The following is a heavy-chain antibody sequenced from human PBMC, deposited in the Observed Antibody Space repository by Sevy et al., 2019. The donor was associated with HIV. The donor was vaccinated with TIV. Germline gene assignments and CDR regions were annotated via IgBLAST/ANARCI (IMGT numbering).Heavy chain of an antibody. D-gene: IGHD3-10*01. CDR1: GFTFDDYA. CDR2: ISWNSGSI. CDR3: AKGGLLWFWAVDP. Sequence: GGSLRLSCAASGFTFDDYAMHWVRQAPGKGLEWVSGISWNSGSIGYADSVKGRITTSRDNAKNSLYLQMNSLRAEDTALYYCAKGGLLWFWAVDPWGQGTLVTVSS. J-gene: IGHJ5*02. V-gene: IGHV3-9*01.